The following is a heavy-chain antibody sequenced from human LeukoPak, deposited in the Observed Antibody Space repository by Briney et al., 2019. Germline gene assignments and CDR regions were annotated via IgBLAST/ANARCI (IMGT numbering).Heavy chain of an antibody. V-gene: IGHV3-48*03. D-gene: IGHD6-6*01. Sequence: GGSLRLSCAASGFTFSSYEINWVRQAPGKGLEWVSYISSSGSTIYYADSVKGRFTISRDNAKNSLYLQMNSLRAEDTAVYYCASSYSSSSYFDYWGQGTLVTVSS. CDR3: ASSYSSSSYFDY. CDR1: GFTFSSYE. CDR2: ISSSGSTI. J-gene: IGHJ4*02.